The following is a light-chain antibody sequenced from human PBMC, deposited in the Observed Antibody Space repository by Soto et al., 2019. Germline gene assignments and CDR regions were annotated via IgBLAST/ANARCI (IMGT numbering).Light chain of an antibody. J-gene: IGKJ5*01. Sequence: DIQMTQSPSTLSASVGDRVTITCRASQSITNLLAWYQQKPGRAPTLLIYKASTLESGVPSRFSGSGSGAEFSLTISSLQPDDSATYYCQQYKSYPLTFGQGTRLEI. CDR1: QSITNL. CDR3: QQYKSYPLT. V-gene: IGKV1-5*03. CDR2: KAS.